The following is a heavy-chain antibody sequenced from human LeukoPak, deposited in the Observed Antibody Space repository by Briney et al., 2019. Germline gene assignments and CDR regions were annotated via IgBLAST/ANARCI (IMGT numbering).Heavy chain of an antibody. J-gene: IGHJ4*02. CDR3: AREGVGYCSGGSCYCFDY. D-gene: IGHD2-15*01. V-gene: IGHV3-7*01. CDR2: IKQDGSEK. CDR1: GFTFSSYW. Sequence: GGSLRLSCAASGFTFSSYWMSWVRQAPGKGLEWVANIKQDGSEKYYVDSVKGRFTISRDNAKNSLYLRMNSLRAEDTAVYYCAREGVGYCSGGSCYCFDYWGQGTLVTVSS.